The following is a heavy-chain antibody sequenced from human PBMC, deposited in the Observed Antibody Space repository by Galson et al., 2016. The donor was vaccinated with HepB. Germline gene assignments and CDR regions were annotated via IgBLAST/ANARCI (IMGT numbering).Heavy chain of an antibody. CDR3: ARTPSRGGMDV. CDR2: IYYSGST. J-gene: IGHJ6*02. CDR1: GGSISSYY. Sequence: SETLSLTCTVSGGSISSYYWSWIRQPPGKGLEWIGYIYYSGSTNYNSPLKSRVTISVDTSKNQFSLKQTSVTTADTAVYYCARTPSRGGMDVWGQGTTVTVSS. D-gene: IGHD3-10*01. V-gene: IGHV4-59*01.